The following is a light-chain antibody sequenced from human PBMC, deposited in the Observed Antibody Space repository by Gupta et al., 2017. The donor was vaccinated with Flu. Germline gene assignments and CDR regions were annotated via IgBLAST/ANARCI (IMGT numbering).Light chain of an antibody. Sequence: EIVLTQSPGTLSLSPGERATLSCRASQSLESNYLAWYQQKPGQAQMLLIYVLSSRATGIPDRFTGSRSATYFPLTIIILAPEDFAVYSFQHSGRSHPFGAGTKLEI. CDR2: VLS. V-gene: IGKV3-20*01. CDR1: QSLESNY. CDR3: QHSGRSHP. J-gene: IGKJ4*01.